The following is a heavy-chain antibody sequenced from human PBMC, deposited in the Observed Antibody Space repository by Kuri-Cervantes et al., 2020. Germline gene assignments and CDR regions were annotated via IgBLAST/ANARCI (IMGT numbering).Heavy chain of an antibody. V-gene: IGHV1-2*02. CDR3: ALAEVGGYCSSTSCYREYGMDV. D-gene: IGHD2-2*01. CDR1: GYTFTGYY. CDR2: INPNSGGT. J-gene: IGHJ6*02. Sequence: ASVKVSCKASGYTFTGYYMHWVRQAPGQGLEWMGWINPNSGGTNYAQKFQGRVTMTRDTSISTAYMELSRLRSEDTAVYYCALAEVGGYCSSTSCYREYGMDVWGQGTTVTVSS.